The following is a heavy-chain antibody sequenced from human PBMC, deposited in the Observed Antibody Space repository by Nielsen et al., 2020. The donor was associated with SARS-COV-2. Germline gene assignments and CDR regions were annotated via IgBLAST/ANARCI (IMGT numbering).Heavy chain of an antibody. CDR1: GFTFSSYA. D-gene: IGHD3-10*01. Sequence: GGSLRLSCAASGFTFSSYAMSWVRQAPGKGLEWVGRIKSKTDGGTTDYAAPVKGRFTISRDDSKNTLYLQMNSLKTEDTAVYYCTTDRGGEYGMDVWGQGTTVTVSS. V-gene: IGHV3-15*01. J-gene: IGHJ6*02. CDR3: TTDRGGEYGMDV. CDR2: IKSKTDGGTT.